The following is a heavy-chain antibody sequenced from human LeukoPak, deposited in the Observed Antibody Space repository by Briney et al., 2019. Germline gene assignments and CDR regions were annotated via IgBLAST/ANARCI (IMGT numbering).Heavy chain of an antibody. J-gene: IGHJ5*02. D-gene: IGHD3-10*01. V-gene: IGHV4-59*08. Sequence: PSETLSLTCTVSGGSISSYYWSWIRQPPGKGLEWIGYIYYSGSTNYNPSLKSRVTISVDTSKNQFSLKLSSVTAADTAVYYCARTPMVRGVKGNWFDPWGQGTLVTVSS. CDR2: IYYSGST. CDR1: GGSISSYY. CDR3: ARTPMVRGVKGNWFDP.